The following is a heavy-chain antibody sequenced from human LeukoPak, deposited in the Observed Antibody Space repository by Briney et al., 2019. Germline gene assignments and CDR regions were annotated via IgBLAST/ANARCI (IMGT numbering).Heavy chain of an antibody. CDR3: ARAEVVGATTSRRFDP. J-gene: IGHJ5*02. Sequence: PSETLSLTCAVYGGSFSGYYWSWIRQPPGKGLEWIGEINHSGSTNYNPSLKSRVTISVGTSKNQFSLKLSSVTAADTAVYYCARAEVVGATTSRRFDPWGQGTLVTVSS. CDR1: GGSFSGYY. CDR2: INHSGST. D-gene: IGHD1-26*01. V-gene: IGHV4-34*01.